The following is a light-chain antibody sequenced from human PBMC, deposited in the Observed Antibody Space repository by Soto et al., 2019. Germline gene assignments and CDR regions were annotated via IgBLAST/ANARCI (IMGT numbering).Light chain of an antibody. CDR2: DAS. CDR3: QQFDDVPLS. V-gene: IGKV1-33*01. Sequence: DIQMTQSPSTLSGSVGDRVTITCRASQTISSWLAWYQQKPGKAPKLLIYDASNLETGVPSRFSGSGSGTEFTFTISSLQPEDIATYFCQQFDDVPLSFGPGTTVEIK. J-gene: IGKJ3*01. CDR1: QTISSW.